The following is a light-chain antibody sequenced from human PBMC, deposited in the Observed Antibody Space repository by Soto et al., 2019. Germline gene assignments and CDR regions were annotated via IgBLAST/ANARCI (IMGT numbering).Light chain of an antibody. Sequence: DIVLTQTPLSLSVTPGQPASISCKSSQTLRHSDGRTYVYWYVQRPGQSPQLLIYEVSNRFSGVRDRFGGYGAGTDFTLEISRVEAEDVGVYYCMQTIRLPLTFGGGTKVDIK. CDR3: MQTIRLPLT. CDR1: QTLRHSDGRTY. CDR2: EVS. V-gene: IGKV2D-29*02. J-gene: IGKJ4*02.